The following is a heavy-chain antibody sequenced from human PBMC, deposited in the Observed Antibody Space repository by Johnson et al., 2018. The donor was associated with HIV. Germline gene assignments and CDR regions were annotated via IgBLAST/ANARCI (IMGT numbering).Heavy chain of an antibody. Sequence: VQVVESGGGVVQPGRSLRLSCAASGFTFSSYDMHWVRQATGKGLEWVSEIDTAGDTYYPGSVKGRFTNSRENAKNSLYLQMNSLRAGDTAVYYCARRSIRSDGFDIWGQGTMVTVSS. V-gene: IGHV3-13*01. J-gene: IGHJ3*02. D-gene: IGHD4-11*01. CDR1: GFTFSSYD. CDR3: ARRSIRSDGFDI. CDR2: IDTAGDT.